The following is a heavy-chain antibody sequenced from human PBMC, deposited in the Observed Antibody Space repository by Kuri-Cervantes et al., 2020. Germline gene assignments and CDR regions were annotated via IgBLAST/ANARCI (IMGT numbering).Heavy chain of an antibody. CDR3: ARGYSGSLNYFDY. Sequence: GGSLRLSCAASGFTFSSYSMNWVRRAPGKGLYWVSYITSGSSAIYYADSVKGRFTISRDNAKNTLYLQMNSLRAEDTAVYYCARGYSGSLNYFDYWGQGTLVTVSS. D-gene: IGHD1-26*01. CDR2: ITSGSSAI. CDR1: GFTFSSYS. J-gene: IGHJ4*02. V-gene: IGHV3-48*01.